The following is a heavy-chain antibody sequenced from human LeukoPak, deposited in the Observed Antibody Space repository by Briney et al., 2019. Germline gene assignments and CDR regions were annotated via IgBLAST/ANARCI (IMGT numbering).Heavy chain of an antibody. J-gene: IGHJ3*02. D-gene: IGHD5-12*01. V-gene: IGHV1-8*03. CDR1: GYTFTSYD. CDR2: MNPNSGNT. CDR3: ARDISYDAFDTLLAFDI. Sequence: ASVKVSCKASGYTFTSYDINWVRQATGQGLEWMGWMNPNSGNTGYAQKFQGRVTITRNTSISTAYMELSSLRSEDTAVYYCARDISYDAFDTLLAFDIWGQGTMVTVSS.